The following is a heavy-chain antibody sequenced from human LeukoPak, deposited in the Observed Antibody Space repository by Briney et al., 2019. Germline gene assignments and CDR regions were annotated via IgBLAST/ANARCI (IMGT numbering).Heavy chain of an antibody. CDR1: GFTFSSYA. Sequence: PGGSLRLSCAASGFTFSSYAMSWVRQAPGKGLEWVSAISGSGGSTYYADSVKGRFTISRDNSKNTLYLQMNSLRAEDTAVYYCAKGLFYSDSGSYYSPPFDYWGQGTLVTVSS. CDR3: AKGLFYSDSGSYYSPPFDY. D-gene: IGHD1-26*01. CDR2: ISGSGGST. V-gene: IGHV3-23*01. J-gene: IGHJ4*02.